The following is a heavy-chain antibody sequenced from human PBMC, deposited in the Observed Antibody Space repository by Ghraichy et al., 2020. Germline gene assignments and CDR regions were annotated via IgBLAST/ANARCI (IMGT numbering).Heavy chain of an antibody. CDR3: ARLGYCSGGSCYSWFDP. D-gene: IGHD2-15*01. V-gene: IGHV4-59*08. J-gene: IGHJ5*02. CDR1: GGSISGNY. Sequence: SETLSLTCTVSGGSISGNYWSWIRQPPGKGLEWIGYIYYTGSTNYNPSLKSRVTLSVDTSKNQFSLKLRSMTATDTAVYYCARLGYCSGGSCYSWFDPWGQGTLVAVSS. CDR2: IYYTGST.